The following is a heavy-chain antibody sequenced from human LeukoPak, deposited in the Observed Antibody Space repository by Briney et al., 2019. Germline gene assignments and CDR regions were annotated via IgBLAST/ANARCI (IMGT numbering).Heavy chain of an antibody. V-gene: IGHV4-39*01. CDR1: GGSITSRRYS. CDR3: ARQESAATLYYFDS. J-gene: IGHJ4*02. Sequence: SETLSLTCTVSGGSITSRRYSWGWIRQPPGKELEWIGTNFFDGSTYYNPSLKSRVLISVDTSKNQFYLKLTSVTAADTAVYYCARQESAATLYYFDSWGQGALVTVSS. CDR2: NFFDGST. D-gene: IGHD6-13*01.